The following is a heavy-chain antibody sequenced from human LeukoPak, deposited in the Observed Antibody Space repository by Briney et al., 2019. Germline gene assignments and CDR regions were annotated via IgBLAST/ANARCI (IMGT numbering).Heavy chain of an antibody. CDR3: ARDRDLLWFGGVTNIDY. D-gene: IGHD3-10*01. J-gene: IGHJ4*02. CDR1: GFTFSSYG. V-gene: IGHV3-33*01. CDR2: IWYDGSNK. Sequence: PGRSLRLSCAASGFTFSSYGMHWVRQAPGKGLEWVAVIWYDGSNKYYADSVKGRFTISRDNSKNTLYLQMNSLRAEDTAVYYCARDRDLLWFGGVTNIDYWGQGTLVTVSS.